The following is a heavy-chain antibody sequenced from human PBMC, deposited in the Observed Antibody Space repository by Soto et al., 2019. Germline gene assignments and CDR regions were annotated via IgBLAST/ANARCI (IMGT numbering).Heavy chain of an antibody. CDR3: AKEGTGIAAAGKYYYYYGMDV. CDR2: ISYDGSNK. D-gene: IGHD6-13*01. V-gene: IGHV3-30*18. CDR1: GFTFSSYG. J-gene: IGHJ6*02. Sequence: GGSLRLSCAAPGFTFSSYGMHWVRQAPGKGLEWVAVISYDGSNKYYADSVKGRFTISRDNSKNTLYLQMNSLRAEDTAVYYCAKEGTGIAAAGKYYYYYGMDVWGQGTTVTVSS.